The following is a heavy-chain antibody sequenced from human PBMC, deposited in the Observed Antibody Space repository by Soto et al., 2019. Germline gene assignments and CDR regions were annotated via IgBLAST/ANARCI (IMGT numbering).Heavy chain of an antibody. CDR1: GDSVSSNSAA. J-gene: IGHJ6*02. CDR3: ARDGYYGSGGYYYYYGMDV. Sequence: SQTLSLTCAISGDSVSSNSAAWNWIRQSPSRGLEWLGRTYYRSKWYNDYAVPVKSRITINPDTSKNQFSLQLNSVTPEDTAVYYCARDGYYGSGGYYYYYGMDVWGQGTTVTVSS. V-gene: IGHV6-1*01. CDR2: TYYRSKWYN. D-gene: IGHD3-10*01.